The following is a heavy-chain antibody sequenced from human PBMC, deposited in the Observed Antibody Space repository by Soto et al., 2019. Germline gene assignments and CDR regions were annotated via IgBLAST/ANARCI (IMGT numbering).Heavy chain of an antibody. CDR2: ISGSGGST. V-gene: IGHV3-23*01. CDR3: AKDYSYYDSSGYSTEYYFDY. CDR1: GFTFSSYA. Sequence: GGSLRLSCAASGFTFSSYAMSWVRQAPGKGLEWVSAISGSGGSTYYADSVKGRFTISRDNSKNTLYLQMNSLRAEDTAVYYCAKDYSYYDSSGYSTEYYFDYWGQGTLVTVSS. D-gene: IGHD3-22*01. J-gene: IGHJ4*02.